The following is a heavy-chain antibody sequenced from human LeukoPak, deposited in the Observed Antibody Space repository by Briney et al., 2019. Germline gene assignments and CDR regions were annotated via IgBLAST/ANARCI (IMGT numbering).Heavy chain of an antibody. V-gene: IGHV4-59*08. CDR1: GGSISSYY. Sequence: SETLSLTCTVSGGSISSYYWSWTRQPPGKGLGWIGYIYYSGSTNYNPSLKSRVTISVDTSKNQFSLKLSSVTAADTAVYYCARKGIVGATFGYYYGMDVWGQGTTVTVSS. CDR2: IYYSGST. D-gene: IGHD1-26*01. J-gene: IGHJ6*02. CDR3: ARKGIVGATFGYYYGMDV.